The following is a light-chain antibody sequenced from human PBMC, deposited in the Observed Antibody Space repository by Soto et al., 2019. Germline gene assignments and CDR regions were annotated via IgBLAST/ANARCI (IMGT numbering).Light chain of an antibody. CDR3: QQRSTWPPIT. J-gene: IGKJ5*01. V-gene: IGKV3-11*01. Sequence: IVVTQSRGAQSWAREEGATLSCRAGQSVSSYLAWYQQKPGQAPRLLIYDASNRATGIPARFSGSGSGTDFTLTIISLEPEDFAVYYCQQRSTWPPITFGQGTRLEIK. CDR2: DAS. CDR1: QSVSSY.